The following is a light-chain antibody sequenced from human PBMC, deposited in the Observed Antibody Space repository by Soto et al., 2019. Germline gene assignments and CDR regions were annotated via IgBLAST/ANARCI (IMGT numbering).Light chain of an antibody. CDR2: GAS. V-gene: IGKV3-20*01. CDR1: QSVSSTY. J-gene: IGKJ2*01. CDR3: QQYGSSPLER. Sequence: RVIQSVSSTYVAWYQQKPGQAPRLLIYGASSRATGIPDRFSGSGSGTAVSHISMRLEHEYLAVYHSQQYGSSPLERVGEGTRVEIK.